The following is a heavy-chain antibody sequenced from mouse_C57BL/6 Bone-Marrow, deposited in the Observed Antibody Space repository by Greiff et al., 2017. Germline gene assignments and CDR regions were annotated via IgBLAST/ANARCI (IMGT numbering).Heavy chain of an antibody. J-gene: IGHJ2*01. Sequence: QVQLQQSGAELVKPGASVKLSCKASGYTFTSYWMHWVKQRPGQGLEWIGMIHPNSGSTNYNEKFKSKATLTVDKSSSTAYMQLSSLTSEDSAVYYCAREGRRPYYFDYWGQGTTLTVSS. V-gene: IGHV1-64*01. CDR1: GYTFTSYW. CDR2: IHPNSGST. CDR3: AREGRRPYYFDY. D-gene: IGHD2-14*01.